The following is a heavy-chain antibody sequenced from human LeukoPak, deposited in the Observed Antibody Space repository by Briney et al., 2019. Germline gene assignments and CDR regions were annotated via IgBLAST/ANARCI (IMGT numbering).Heavy chain of an antibody. V-gene: IGHV1-8*01. J-gene: IGHJ6*02. CDR2: MNPNSGNT. D-gene: IGHD3-3*01. CDR3: ARVLSYDFWSGFAAPYYYYGMDV. Sequence: ASVKVPCKASGYTFTSYDINWVRQATGQGLEWMGWMNPNSGNTGYAQKFQGRVTMTRNTSISTAYMELSSLRSEDTAVYYCARVLSYDFWSGFAAPYYYYGMDVWGQGTTVTVSS. CDR1: GYTFTSYD.